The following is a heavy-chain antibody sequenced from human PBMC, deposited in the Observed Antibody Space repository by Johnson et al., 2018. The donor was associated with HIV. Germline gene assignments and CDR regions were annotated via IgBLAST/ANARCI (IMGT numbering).Heavy chain of an antibody. J-gene: IGHJ3*02. Sequence: HVQLVESGGGVVQPGRSLRLSCAASGFTFSSYPMHWVRQAPGKGLEWVAIISYDGGSKYYADSVKGRFTVSRDNSKNTLYLQINSLRPEDTAVYYCAREPEGWAFDIWGQGTMVTVSS. CDR2: ISYDGGSK. D-gene: IGHD2-15*01. V-gene: IGHV3-30*04. CDR3: AREPEGWAFDI. CDR1: GFTFSSYP.